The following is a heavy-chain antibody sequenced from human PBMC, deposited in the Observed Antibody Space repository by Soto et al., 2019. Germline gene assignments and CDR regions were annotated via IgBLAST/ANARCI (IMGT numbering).Heavy chain of an antibody. CDR3: AAGSNSGSYQARFDY. J-gene: IGHJ4*02. V-gene: IGHV1-58*01. CDR2: IVVGSGNT. Sequence: SVKVSCKASGFTFTSSAVQWVRQARGQRLEWIGWIVVGSGNTNYEQKFQERGTSTRDMSTSTAYMELGSLRSEDTGVYYCAAGSNSGSYQARFDYWGQGTLVTVSS. D-gene: IGHD1-26*01. CDR1: GFTFTSSA.